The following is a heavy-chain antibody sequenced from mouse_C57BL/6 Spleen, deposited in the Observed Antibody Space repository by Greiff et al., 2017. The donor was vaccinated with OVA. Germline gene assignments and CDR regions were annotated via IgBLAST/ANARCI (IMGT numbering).Heavy chain of an antibody. V-gene: IGHV5-15*01. CDR1: GFTFSDYG. J-gene: IGHJ2*01. Sequence: EVNVVEFGGGLVQPGGSLKLSCAASGFTFSDYGMAWVRQAPRKGPEWVAFISNLAYSIYYADTVTGRFTISRENAKNTLYLEMSSLRSEDTAMYYCARHDRDYFDYWGQGTTLTVSS. CDR2: ISNLAYSI. CDR3: ARHDRDYFDY. D-gene: IGHD3-2*01.